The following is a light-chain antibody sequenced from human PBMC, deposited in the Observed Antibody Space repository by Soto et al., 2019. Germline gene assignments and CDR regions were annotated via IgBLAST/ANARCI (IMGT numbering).Light chain of an antibody. CDR2: GAS. CDR1: QSVSSD. V-gene: IGKV3-15*01. J-gene: IGKJ2*01. Sequence: EIVMTHSPATLSVSPGERVTLSCRASQSVSSDLAWYQHKPGQAPRLLIYGASSRATATPARFSGSGSGTEFSLSISSLQSEDFAVYYCLQYNDWPPKQYTFGQGTKLEIK. CDR3: LQYNDWPPKQYT.